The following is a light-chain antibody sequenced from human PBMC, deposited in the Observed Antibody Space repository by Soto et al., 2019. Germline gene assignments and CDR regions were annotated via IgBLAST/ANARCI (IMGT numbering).Light chain of an antibody. Sequence: QSALTQPASVSGSPGQTITISCAGTKFDIGRYDYVSWYRQHPGEAPKLIIFEVNNRPSGVSNRFSGSKSGNTASLTIFGLQVEDEALYVCSSYTSASALGIVGGGTKLTVL. CDR3: SSYTSASALGI. CDR1: KFDIGRYDY. J-gene: IGLJ2*01. CDR2: EVN. V-gene: IGLV2-14*01.